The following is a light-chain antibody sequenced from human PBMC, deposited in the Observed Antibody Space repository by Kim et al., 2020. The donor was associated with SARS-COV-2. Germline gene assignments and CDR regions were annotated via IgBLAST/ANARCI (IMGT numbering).Light chain of an antibody. CDR3: NSRDTNDIVL. J-gene: IGLJ2*01. Sequence: SSELTQDPAVSVALRQTVRITCQGDSLRSYYATWYQQKPGQAPILLIYGKNNRPSGIPDRFSGSSSGNTASLTITGTQAGDEADYYCNSRDTNDIVLFGGGTQLTVL. V-gene: IGLV3-19*01. CDR1: SLRSYY. CDR2: GKN.